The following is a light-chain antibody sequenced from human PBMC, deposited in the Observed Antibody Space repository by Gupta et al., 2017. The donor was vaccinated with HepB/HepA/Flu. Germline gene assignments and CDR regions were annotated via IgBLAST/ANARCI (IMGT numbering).Light chain of an antibody. Sequence: QTVVPQEPSFSVSPGGTVTPTCGFTSGSVSTNNYLNWNQQTPGQAPRPLIYNANTRSSGVPDRFSGSIRGNKAALTITGAQEDDESDYYCALYRPSGDVLFGGGTKLTVL. CDR3: ALYRPSGDVL. J-gene: IGLJ3*02. V-gene: IGLV8-61*01. CDR2: NAN. CDR1: SGSVSTNNY.